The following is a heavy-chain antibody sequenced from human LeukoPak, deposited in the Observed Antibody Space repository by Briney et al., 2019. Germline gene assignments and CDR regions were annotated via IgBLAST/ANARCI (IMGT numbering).Heavy chain of an antibody. J-gene: IGHJ5*02. Sequence: EASVKVSCKASGYTFTSYGISWVRQAPGQGLEWMGWISAYNGNTNYAQKLQGRVTMTTDTSTSTAYMELSSLRSEDTAVYYCARENYYENWFDPWGQGTLVTVSS. CDR2: ISAYNGNT. CDR3: ARENYYENWFDP. CDR1: GYTFTSYG. V-gene: IGHV1-18*01. D-gene: IGHD3-22*01.